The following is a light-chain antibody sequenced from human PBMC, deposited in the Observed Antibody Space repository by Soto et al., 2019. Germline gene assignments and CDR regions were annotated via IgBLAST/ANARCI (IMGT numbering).Light chain of an antibody. CDR1: QSVSSSY. V-gene: IGKV3-20*01. CDR2: GAS. J-gene: IGKJ5*01. Sequence: DIGLTQSAGTLSLTQGERATHSCRASQSVSSSYLAWYQQKPGQAPRLLIYGASSRATGIPDRFSGSGSGTDFTLTISRLEPEDFAVYYCPQCGSSPFTFGQGTRLAIK. CDR3: PQCGSSPFT.